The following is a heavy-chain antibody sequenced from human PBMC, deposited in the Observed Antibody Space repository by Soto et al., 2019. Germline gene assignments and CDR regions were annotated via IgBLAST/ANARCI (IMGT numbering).Heavy chain of an antibody. CDR3: ARDAPYTDFPYYYHGMDV. J-gene: IGHJ6*02. V-gene: IGHV4-31*03. Sequence: TLSLPCTVSGGSISSGGYYWIWIRQPPGKGLEWIGYIYYSGSAYYNPSLKSRLTISVDTSENQFSLKLSSVTAADTAVYYCARDAPYTDFPYYYHGMDVWGQGTTVTVSS. D-gene: IGHD2-21*02. CDR1: GGSISSGGYY. CDR2: IYYSGSA.